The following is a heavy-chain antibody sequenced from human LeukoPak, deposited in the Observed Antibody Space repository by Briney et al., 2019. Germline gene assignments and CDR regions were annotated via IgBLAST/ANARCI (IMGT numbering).Heavy chain of an antibody. Sequence: SETLSLTCTVSGGSISSSTYYWGWIRQPPGKGLEWIGSIYYSGSTYYNPSLKSRVTISVDTSKNQFSLKLRSVTAADTAVYYCARDYYGSGSYGVFDYWGQGTLVTVSS. D-gene: IGHD3-10*01. CDR2: IYYSGST. J-gene: IGHJ4*02. CDR1: GGSISSSTYY. V-gene: IGHV4-39*02. CDR3: ARDYYGSGSYGVFDY.